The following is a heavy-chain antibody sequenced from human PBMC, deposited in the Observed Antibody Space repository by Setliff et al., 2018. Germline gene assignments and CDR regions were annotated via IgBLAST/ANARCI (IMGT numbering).Heavy chain of an antibody. CDR2: ISSTGSYK. J-gene: IGHJ1*01. D-gene: IGHD3-10*01. Sequence: GGSLRLSCAASGFTFNSYSINWVRQAPGKGLEWVSSISSTGSYKPYADSVRGRFTISRDNSKNTLYLQMNSLRAEDTALYYCASSSGWIPWIQHWGPGTLVTVSS. V-gene: IGHV3-21*04. CDR1: GFTFNSYS. CDR3: ASSSGWIPWIQH.